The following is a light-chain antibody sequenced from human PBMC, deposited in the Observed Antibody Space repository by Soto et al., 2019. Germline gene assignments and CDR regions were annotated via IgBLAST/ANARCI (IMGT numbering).Light chain of an antibody. Sequence: QAVVTQEPSLTVSPGGTVTLTCGSSTGAVTSGHYPHWFQQKSGQAPRTLIYDTNNRHSWTPARFSGSLLGGKGALTLSDAQPEDEADYYCLLIYPGVGEVFGTGIKLTVL. CDR3: LLIYPGVGEV. CDR2: DTN. J-gene: IGLJ1*01. CDR1: TGAVTSGHY. V-gene: IGLV7-46*01.